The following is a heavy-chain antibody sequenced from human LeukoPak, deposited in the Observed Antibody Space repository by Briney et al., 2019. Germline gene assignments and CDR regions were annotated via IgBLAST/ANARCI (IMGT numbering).Heavy chain of an antibody. CDR3: ARADSGGDSSGYKWFHP. CDR2: IVVGSGNT. V-gene: IGHV1-58*01. CDR1: GFTFTSSA. Sequence: SVKVSCKASGFTFTSSAVQWVRQARGQRLEWIGWIVVGSGNTNYAQKFQERVTMTRDTSTSTVYMELSSLRPEDTAVYYCARADSGGDSSGYKWFHPWGQGTLVTVSS. J-gene: IGHJ5*02. D-gene: IGHD3-22*01.